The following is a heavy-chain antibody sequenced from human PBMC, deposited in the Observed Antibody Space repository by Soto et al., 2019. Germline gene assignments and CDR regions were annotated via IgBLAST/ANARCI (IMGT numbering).Heavy chain of an antibody. CDR3: ARLQAAVPHY. Sequence: QVQLQESGPGLVMPSETLSLTCTVSGDSISGSPYFWGWIRQPPGKRLEWIGSIFYDGYTVYTPSLXXRVTISVDTSKNQSSLKLTSVAAADTAIYFCARLQAAVPHYWGQGILVTVSS. CDR2: IFYDGYT. D-gene: IGHD6-13*01. J-gene: IGHJ4*02. CDR1: GDSISGSPYF. V-gene: IGHV4-39*01.